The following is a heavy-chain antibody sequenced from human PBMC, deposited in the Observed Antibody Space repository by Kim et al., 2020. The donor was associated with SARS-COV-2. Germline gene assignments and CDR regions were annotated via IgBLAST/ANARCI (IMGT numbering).Heavy chain of an antibody. D-gene: IGHD2-15*01. Sequence: SETLSLTCTVSGGSISSSSYYWGWIRQPPGKGLEWIGSIYYSGSTYYNPSLKSRVTISVDTSKNQFSLKLSSVTAADTAVYYCARHSVAHYYYGMDVWGQGTTVTVSS. J-gene: IGHJ6*02. V-gene: IGHV4-39*01. CDR2: IYYSGST. CDR1: GGSISSSSYY. CDR3: ARHSVAHYYYGMDV.